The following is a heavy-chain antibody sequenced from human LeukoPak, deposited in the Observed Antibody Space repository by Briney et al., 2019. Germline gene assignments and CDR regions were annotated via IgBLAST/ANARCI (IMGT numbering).Heavy chain of an antibody. CDR1: GFTFSNYA. Sequence: GKSLRLSCAASGFTFSNYAMHWVRQAPGKGLEWVSLISSGGTYEYYADSVKGRFTISRDNSKNTLYLQLNSLRAEDTAVYYCAKEPGSVRGVTYFNYWGQGTLVTVSS. J-gene: IGHJ4*02. D-gene: IGHD3-10*01. CDR2: ISSGGTYE. CDR3: AKEPGSVRGVTYFNY. V-gene: IGHV3-30*07.